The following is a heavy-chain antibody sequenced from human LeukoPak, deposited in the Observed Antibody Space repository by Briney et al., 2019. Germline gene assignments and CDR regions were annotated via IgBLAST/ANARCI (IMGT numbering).Heavy chain of an antibody. CDR1: GFTVSSNY. CDR2: IYSGGST. V-gene: IGHV3-53*01. D-gene: IGHD1-1*01. J-gene: IGHJ4*02. CDR3: SRGGTDDPFNS. Sequence: LAGGSLRLSCAASGFTVSSNYMSWVRQAPGKGLEWVSVIYSGGSTYYADSVRGRFTISRHNSKNTLYLQMNSLRAEDTAVYYCSRGGTDDPFNSWGQGTLVTVSS.